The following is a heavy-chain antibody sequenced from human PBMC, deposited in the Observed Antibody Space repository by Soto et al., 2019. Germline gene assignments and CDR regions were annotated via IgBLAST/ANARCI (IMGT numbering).Heavy chain of an antibody. CDR2: IYWDDDK. V-gene: IGHV2-5*02. J-gene: IGHJ5*02. CDR1: GFSLSTSGVG. D-gene: IGHD2-15*01. CDR3: APVANQYCSGGSCYRDVSGVFDP. Sequence: VSGPTLVNPTQTLTLTCTFSGFSLSTSGVGVGWIRQPPGKALEWLALIYWDDDKRYSPSLKSRLTITKDTSKNQVVLTMTNMDPVDTATYYCAPVANQYCSGGSCYRDVSGVFDPWGQGTLVTVSS.